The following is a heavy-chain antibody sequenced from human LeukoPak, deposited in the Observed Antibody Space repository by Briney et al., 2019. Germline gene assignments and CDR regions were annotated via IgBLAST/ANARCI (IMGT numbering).Heavy chain of an antibody. CDR1: GTSMNIYY. J-gene: IGHJ4*02. D-gene: IGHD3-22*01. CDR2: IHISGRT. V-gene: IGHV4-4*07. CDR3: ARDAGSMMTSLDY. Sequence: SETLSLTCHISGTSMNIYYWNWIRQSAGEAMEFIGRIHISGRTYDSPSLKSRVTMSLDTSKSLFSLNLKSVTAADTAVYYCARDAGSMMTSLDYWGQGTLVTVSS.